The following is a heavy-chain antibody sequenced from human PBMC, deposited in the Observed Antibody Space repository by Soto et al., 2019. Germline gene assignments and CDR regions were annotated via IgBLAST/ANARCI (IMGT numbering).Heavy chain of an antibody. J-gene: IGHJ4*02. CDR1: GFTFSKHY. CDR2: IRNKANSYIT. D-gene: IGHD1-26*01. V-gene: IGHV3-72*01. Sequence: GGSLRLSCAASGFTFSKHYMDWVRQAPGKGLEWVGRIRNKANSYITEYAASVKGRFTVSRDDSNNSLYLQMNSLKTEDTAVYYCARYSGSYSRHFEYWGKGTQVPLSS. CDR3: ARYSGSYSRHFEY.